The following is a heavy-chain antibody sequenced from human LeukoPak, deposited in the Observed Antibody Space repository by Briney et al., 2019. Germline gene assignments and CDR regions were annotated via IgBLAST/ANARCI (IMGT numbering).Heavy chain of an antibody. Sequence: ASVKVSCKASGYTFTGYYMHWVRQAPGQGLEWMGWINPNSGGTNYAQKFQGRVTMTRDTSISTAYMELSRLRSDDTAVYYCARERAQRPYDSSEGHLDYWGQGTLVTVSS. D-gene: IGHD3-22*01. CDR2: INPNSGGT. V-gene: IGHV1-2*02. CDR3: ARERAQRPYDSSEGHLDY. CDR1: GYTFTGYY. J-gene: IGHJ4*02.